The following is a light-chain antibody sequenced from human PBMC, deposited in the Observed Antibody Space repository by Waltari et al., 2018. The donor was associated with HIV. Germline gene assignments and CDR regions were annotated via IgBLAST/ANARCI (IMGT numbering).Light chain of an antibody. V-gene: IGLV2-11*01. Sequence: QSALTQPRSVSGSPGQPVTISCTGTSSDVGGSNYVSWYQQHPGKAPKLMIYDVSKRPSGVPDRFSGSKSGNTASLTISGLQAEDEADYYCCSYAGSYGGVFGTGTKVTVL. CDR1: SSDVGGSNY. J-gene: IGLJ1*01. CDR2: DVS. CDR3: CSYAGSYGGV.